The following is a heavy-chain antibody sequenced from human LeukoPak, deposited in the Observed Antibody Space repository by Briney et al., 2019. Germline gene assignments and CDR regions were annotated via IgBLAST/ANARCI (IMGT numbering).Heavy chain of an antibody. D-gene: IGHD3-10*01. CDR2: FYRSGSA. J-gene: IGHJ4*02. Sequence: SETLSLTCAVSGDSISSSRYFWAWVRQPPGKGLEWIGSFYRSGSAYYNPSLKSRVTISVDTSKNQVSLKLRSVTAADTAFYYCARDSRSITMVREVTITGFFDYWGQGTLVTVSS. V-gene: IGHV4-39*07. CDR3: ARDSRSITMVREVTITGFFDY. CDR1: GDSISSSRYF.